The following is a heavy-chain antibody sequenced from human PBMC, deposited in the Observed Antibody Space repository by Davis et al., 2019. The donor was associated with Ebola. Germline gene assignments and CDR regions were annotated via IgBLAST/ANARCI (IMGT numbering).Heavy chain of an antibody. Sequence: LKISCAASGFTFSDYYMDWVRQAPGKGLEWVSSISSSSSYIYYADSVKGRFTISRDNAKNSLYLQMNSLRAEDTAVYYCARGGYGDSWGQGTLVTVSS. J-gene: IGHJ4*02. V-gene: IGHV3-21*01. D-gene: IGHD5-12*01. CDR1: GFTFSDYY. CDR2: ISSSSSYI. CDR3: ARGGYGDS.